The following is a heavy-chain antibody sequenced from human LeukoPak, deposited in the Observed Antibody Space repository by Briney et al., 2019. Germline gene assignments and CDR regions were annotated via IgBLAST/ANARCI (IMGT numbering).Heavy chain of an antibody. CDR1: GGSISTYY. D-gene: IGHD5-18*01. V-gene: IGHV4-59*01. CDR2: IQNSGST. J-gene: IGHJ6*03. Sequence: SETLSLTCTVSGGSISTYYWSWMRQPPGKELEWIGYIQNSGSTDYNPSLKSRVTISVDTSKNQLSLHLSSVTAADTAVYYCARGGYSYGYYYYYMDVWGKGTTVTISS. CDR3: ARGGYSYGYYYYYMDV.